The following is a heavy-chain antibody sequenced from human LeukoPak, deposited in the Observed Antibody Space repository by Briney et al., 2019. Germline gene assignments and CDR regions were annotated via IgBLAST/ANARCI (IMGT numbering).Heavy chain of an antibody. D-gene: IGHD3-3*01. Sequence: ASVKVSCKACRGTFLSYAISWVRQAPGKGRAWMGGIIPIFGTANYAQKFQGRVTITTDESTSTAYMELSSLRSEDTAVYYCARTMSFLTMFGHMDVWGKGTTVTVSS. J-gene: IGHJ6*03. CDR2: IIPIFGTA. V-gene: IGHV1-69*05. CDR1: RGTFLSYA. CDR3: ARTMSFLTMFGHMDV.